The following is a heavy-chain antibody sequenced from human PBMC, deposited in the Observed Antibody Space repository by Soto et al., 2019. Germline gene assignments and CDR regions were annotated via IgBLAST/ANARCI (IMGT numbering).Heavy chain of an antibody. V-gene: IGHV3-23*01. D-gene: IGHD4-17*01. CDR3: AKGPDYGGKIEFFDY. CDR1: GFTFGSHA. Sequence: GGSLRLSCAASGFTFGSHAMSWVRQAPGKGLEWLATITGTGGSTYYADSVKGRFTISRENSKNTLYLQMNSLRAEDTAVYYCAKGPDYGGKIEFFDYWGQGTLVTVSS. J-gene: IGHJ4*02. CDR2: ITGTGGST.